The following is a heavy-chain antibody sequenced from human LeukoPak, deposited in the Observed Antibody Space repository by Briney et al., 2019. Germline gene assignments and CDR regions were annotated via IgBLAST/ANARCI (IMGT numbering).Heavy chain of an antibody. Sequence: GASVKVSCKASGYTFTSYGISWVRQAPGHGLEWMGWISAYNGNTNYAQKLQGRVTMTTDTSTSTAYMELRSLRSDDTAVYYCATLDYDILTGYYQLDYWGQGTLVTVSS. CDR1: GYTFTSYG. CDR3: ATLDYDILTGYYQLDY. V-gene: IGHV1-18*01. D-gene: IGHD3-9*01. J-gene: IGHJ4*02. CDR2: ISAYNGNT.